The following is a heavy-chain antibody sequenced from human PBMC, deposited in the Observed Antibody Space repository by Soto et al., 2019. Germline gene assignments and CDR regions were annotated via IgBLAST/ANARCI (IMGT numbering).Heavy chain of an antibody. D-gene: IGHD6-13*01. CDR1: GYSINSDHY. Sequence: SETLSLTCTVSGYSINSDHYWGWIRQPPGKGLEWIGRIYSGGRNNYNPSLKSRVTMSVDTSKNQFSLRLSSVTAADTAMYYCARGSSRWDYWGQGTLVTVS. CDR2: IYSGGRN. V-gene: IGHV4-38-2*02. CDR3: ARGSSRWDY. J-gene: IGHJ4*02.